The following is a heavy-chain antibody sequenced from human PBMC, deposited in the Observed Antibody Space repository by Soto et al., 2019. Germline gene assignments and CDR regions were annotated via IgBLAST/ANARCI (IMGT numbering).Heavy chain of an antibody. CDR3: ARDVEAGGGHRQDPFDY. V-gene: IGHV3-30-3*01. D-gene: IGHD3-16*02. Sequence: QVQLVESEGGVVQPGRSLRFACAASGFTFSYYAMHWVRQAPGKGLEWVAVMAYDGTNKYYADSVKGRFTISRDNSKNTLYLQMNSLKTDDTAVYYCARDVEAGGGHRQDPFDYWGQGTLVTVSS. J-gene: IGHJ4*02. CDR1: GFTFSYYA. CDR2: MAYDGTNK.